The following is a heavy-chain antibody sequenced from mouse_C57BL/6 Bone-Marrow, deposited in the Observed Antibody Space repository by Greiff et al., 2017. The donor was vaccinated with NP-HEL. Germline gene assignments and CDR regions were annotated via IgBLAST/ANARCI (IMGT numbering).Heavy chain of an antibody. Sequence: EVQLQQSGPELVKPGASVKISCKASGYTFTDYYMNWVKQSHGKSLEWIGDINPNNGGTSYNQKFKGKATLTVDKSSSTAYMELRSLTSEDSAVYYCARRVEGYFDVWGTGTTVTVSS. V-gene: IGHV1-26*01. D-gene: IGHD1-1*02. J-gene: IGHJ1*03. CDR1: GYTFTDYY. CDR3: ARRVEGYFDV. CDR2: INPNNGGT.